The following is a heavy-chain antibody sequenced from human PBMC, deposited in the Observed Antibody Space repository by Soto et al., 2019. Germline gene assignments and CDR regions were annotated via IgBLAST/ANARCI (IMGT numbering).Heavy chain of an antibody. CDR2: ISYDGSNK. J-gene: IGHJ3*02. Sequence: QVQLVESGGGVVQPGRSLRLSCAVSGFTFSNFGMHCVRQAPGKGLEWVALISYDGSNKYYADSVKGRFTISRDTSKNTLYLQMSSLRAEDTAVYYCAKDKLSSTDAFDSWGQGTMVTVSS. CDR3: AKDKLSSTDAFDS. CDR1: GFTFSNFG. V-gene: IGHV3-30*18.